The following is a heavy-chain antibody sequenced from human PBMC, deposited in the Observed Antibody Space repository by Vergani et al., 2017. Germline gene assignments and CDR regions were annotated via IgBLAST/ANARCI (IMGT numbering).Heavy chain of an antibody. D-gene: IGHD6-6*01. CDR2: IMPDGSAT. J-gene: IGHJ3*02. Sequence: EVLLVESGGGLVQPGESLRLSCTASGFTFSDFWMTWVRQVPGKGLEWVANIMPDGSATMYADSLRGRFSNSRDNAKNSLHLHMSSLRVEDTAVYFCAKSGFVGAFETWGQGTMVTVSS. V-gene: IGHV3-7*01. CDR1: GFTFSDFW. CDR3: AKSGFVGAFET.